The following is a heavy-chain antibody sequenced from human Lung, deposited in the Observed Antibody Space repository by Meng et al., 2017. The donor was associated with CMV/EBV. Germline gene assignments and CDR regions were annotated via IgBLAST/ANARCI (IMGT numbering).Heavy chain of an antibody. CDR3: ARLAECSAGNCYFDY. CDR2: LIPLLGMA. Sequence: SGGTVEVHTRNWVRQAPGQGLEWLGGLIPLLGMATYSQKFQGRVTITAEKTTSTAYMELSSLRSEDRAIYYCARLAECSAGNCYFDYWGQGTLVTVSS. V-gene: IGHV1-69*02. D-gene: IGHD4-23*01. J-gene: IGHJ4*02. CDR1: GGTVEVHT.